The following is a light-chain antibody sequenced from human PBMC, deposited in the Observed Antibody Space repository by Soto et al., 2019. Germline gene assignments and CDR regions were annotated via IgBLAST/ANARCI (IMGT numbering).Light chain of an antibody. J-gene: IGKJ1*01. CDR1: QSVAGY. CDR2: AAS. V-gene: IGKV1-39*01. Sequence: DIQMTQSPSSLSASVGDRVTLTFRASQSVAGYLNWYQQKPGGAPHLLIYAASTLQSGVPSRFSGSGSGTDFKLTISSLQPEDVATYYCQQSYTSSWTFGPGAKV. CDR3: QQSYTSSWT.